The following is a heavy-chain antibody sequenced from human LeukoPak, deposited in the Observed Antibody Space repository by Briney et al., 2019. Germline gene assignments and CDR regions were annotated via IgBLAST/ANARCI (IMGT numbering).Heavy chain of an antibody. Sequence: SETLSLTCTVSGGSISSYYWSWIRQPPGKGLEWIGYIYYSGSTNYNPSLKSRVTISVDTSKSQFSLKLSSVTAADTAVYYCARAGIAVAGTGYDYWGQGTLVTVSS. CDR2: IYYSGST. J-gene: IGHJ4*02. CDR3: ARAGIAVAGTGYDY. V-gene: IGHV4-59*01. D-gene: IGHD6-19*01. CDR1: GGSISSYY.